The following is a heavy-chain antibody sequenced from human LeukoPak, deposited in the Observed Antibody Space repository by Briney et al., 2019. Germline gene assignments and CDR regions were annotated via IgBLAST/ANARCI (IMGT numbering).Heavy chain of an antibody. Sequence: ASVKVSCKASGYTFTGCYMHWVRQAPGQGLEWMGWINPNSGGTNYAQKFQGRVTMTRDTSISTAYMELSRLRSDDTAVYYCARVWFGDVLEGMDVWGQGTTVTVSS. V-gene: IGHV1-2*02. CDR1: GYTFTGCY. J-gene: IGHJ6*02. CDR3: ARVWFGDVLEGMDV. D-gene: IGHD3-10*01. CDR2: INPNSGGT.